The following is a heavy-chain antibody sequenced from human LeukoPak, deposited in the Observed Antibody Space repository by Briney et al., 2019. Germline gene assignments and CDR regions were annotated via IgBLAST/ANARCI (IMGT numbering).Heavy chain of an antibody. V-gene: IGHV5-51*01. D-gene: IGHD5-12*01. CDR3: GRGGYSGYEFDY. CDR1: GNSFSSNW. J-gene: IGHJ4*02. Sequence: GESLKISCRASGNSFSSNWFGWVRQMPGKGVEWMGVIYPGDSDARYSPSFQGQVTMSADKSISTAYLQWSSLKASDSAMYYCGRGGYSGYEFDYWGRGTLVTVSS. CDR2: IYPGDSDA.